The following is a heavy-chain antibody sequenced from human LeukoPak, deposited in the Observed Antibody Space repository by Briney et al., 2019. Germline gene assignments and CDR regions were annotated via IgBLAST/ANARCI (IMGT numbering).Heavy chain of an antibody. V-gene: IGHV6-1*01. J-gene: IGHJ2*01. CDR1: GDSVSSNSAT. Sequence: SQTLSLTCAISGDSVSSNSATRNWIRQSPSRGLEWLGRTYYRSKWYNEYAASVKSRITIKPDTSKNQFSLQLNSVTPEDTAVYYCAIDGMAVAVGYFDLWGRGTLVTVSS. D-gene: IGHD6-19*01. CDR2: TYYRSKWYN. CDR3: AIDGMAVAVGYFDL.